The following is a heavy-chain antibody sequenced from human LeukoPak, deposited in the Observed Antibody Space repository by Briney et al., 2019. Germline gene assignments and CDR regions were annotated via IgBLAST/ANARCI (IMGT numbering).Heavy chain of an antibody. Sequence: GASXKVSCKASGYTFTCYYMHWVRQAPGQGLEWMGRINPNSGATNYSQTFQFRVTMPRSPSISTAYMELSRLRSDDTAVYYCARWQWYYDSSCYYWGDYWGQGTLVTVSS. J-gene: IGHJ4*02. V-gene: IGHV1-2*06. CDR2: INPNSGAT. CDR3: ARWQWYYDSSCYYWGDY. D-gene: IGHD3-22*01. CDR1: GYTFTCYY.